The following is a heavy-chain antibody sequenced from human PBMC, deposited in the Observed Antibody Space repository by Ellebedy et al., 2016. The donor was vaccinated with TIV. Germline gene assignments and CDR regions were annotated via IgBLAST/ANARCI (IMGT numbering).Heavy chain of an antibody. CDR1: GFTVSSNY. Sequence: GGSLRLXXAASGFTVSSNYMSWVRQAPGKGLEWVSVIYSGGSTYYADSVKGRFTISRDNSKNTLYLQMNSLRAEDTAVYYCAKDVNSGWFDYWGQGTLVTVSS. V-gene: IGHV3-53*01. CDR3: AKDVNSGWFDY. J-gene: IGHJ4*02. CDR2: IYSGGST. D-gene: IGHD6-19*01.